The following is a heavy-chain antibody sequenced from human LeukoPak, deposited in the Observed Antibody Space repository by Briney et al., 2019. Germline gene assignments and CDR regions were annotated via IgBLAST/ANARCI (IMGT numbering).Heavy chain of an antibody. CDR3: ARGEGAAFDY. D-gene: IGHD1-26*01. CDR1: GFTFSSYE. J-gene: IGHJ4*02. CDR2: ISSSGSTI. V-gene: IGHV3-48*03. Sequence: GGSLRLTCAACGFTFSSYELNGVRQAPGRGVEWVAYISSSGSTIYYADSGKGRFTISRDNAKNSLYLQMNSLRAEDTAVYYWARGEGAAFDYWGQGTLVTVSS.